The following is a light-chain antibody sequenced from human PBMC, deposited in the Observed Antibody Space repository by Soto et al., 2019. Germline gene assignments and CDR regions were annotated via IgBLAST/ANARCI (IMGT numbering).Light chain of an antibody. V-gene: IGKV1-9*01. CDR2: SAS. CDR3: QQLNRFPRT. J-gene: IGKJ1*01. CDR1: QDIRSY. Sequence: DIQLTQSPSFLSASVGDRVTITCRASQDIRSYLAWYQQRPGKVPIVLTHSASTLQSGVPSRFRATGSGTTFTLTISSLQPEDIATYYCQQLNRFPRTFGQGTKVEV.